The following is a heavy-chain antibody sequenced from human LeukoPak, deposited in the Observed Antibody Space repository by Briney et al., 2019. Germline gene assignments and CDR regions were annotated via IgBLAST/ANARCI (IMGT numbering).Heavy chain of an antibody. CDR3: ARHALGGSGWYYFDY. D-gene: IGHD6-19*01. V-gene: IGHV5-10-1*01. Sequence: PGESLKISCKASGYSFTRYWISWVRQMPGKGLEWMGRVDATDSNTVYSPSFQGHATTSTDKSINTAYLQWSSLKASDTAMYYCARHALGGSGWYYFDYWGQGTLVTVSS. CDR1: GYSFTRYW. CDR2: VDATDSNT. J-gene: IGHJ4*02.